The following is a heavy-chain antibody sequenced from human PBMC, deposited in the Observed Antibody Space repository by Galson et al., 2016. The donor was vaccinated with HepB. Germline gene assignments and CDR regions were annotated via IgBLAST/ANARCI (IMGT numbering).Heavy chain of an antibody. CDR3: ARGWGYDYVWGRRALDY. CDR2: IYYSGST. Sequence: TLSLTCTVSGGSISSGGYYWGWIRQHPGKGLEWIGYIYYSGSTYYNPSLKSRVTISVDTSKNQFSLKLSSVTAADTAVYYCARGWGYDYVWGRRALDYWGQGTLVTVSS. D-gene: IGHD3-16*01. V-gene: IGHV4-30-4*08. CDR1: GGSISSGGYY. J-gene: IGHJ4*02.